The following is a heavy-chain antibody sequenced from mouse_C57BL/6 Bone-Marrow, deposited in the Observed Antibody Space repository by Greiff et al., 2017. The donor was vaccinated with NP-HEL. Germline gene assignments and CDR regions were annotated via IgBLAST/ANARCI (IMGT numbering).Heavy chain of an antibody. CDR3: AREAMVTTEAWFAY. J-gene: IGHJ3*01. Sequence: QVQLQQPGAELVRPGTSVKLSCKASGYTFTSYWMHWVKQRPGQGLEWIGVIDPSDSYTNYNQKFKGKATLTVDTSSSTAYMQLSSLTSEDSAVYYCAREAMVTTEAWFAYWGQGTLVTVSA. V-gene: IGHV1-59*01. D-gene: IGHD2-2*01. CDR2: IDPSDSYT. CDR1: GYTFTSYW.